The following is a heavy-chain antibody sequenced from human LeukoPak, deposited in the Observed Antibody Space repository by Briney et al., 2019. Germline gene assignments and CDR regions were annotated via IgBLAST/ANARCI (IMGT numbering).Heavy chain of an antibody. CDR2: MNPNSGNT. D-gene: IGHD3-10*01. Sequence: ASVKVSCKASGYTFTSYDINWVRQAPGQGLEWMGWMNPNSGNTGYAQKFQGRVTMTRNTSISTAYMELSSLRSEDTAVYYCAIRYGSGEKYYYYYYMDVWGKGTTVTVSS. V-gene: IGHV1-8*01. J-gene: IGHJ6*03. CDR3: AIRYGSGEKYYYYYYMDV. CDR1: GYTFTSYD.